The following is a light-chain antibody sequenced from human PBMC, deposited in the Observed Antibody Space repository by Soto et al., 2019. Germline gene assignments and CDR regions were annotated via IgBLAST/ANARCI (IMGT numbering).Light chain of an antibody. J-gene: IGKJ1*01. CDR3: QQYNPYTWT. Sequence: DIQMTQSPSTLSASVGDRVTITCRASQSISSWLAWYQQKPGKAPKLLIYDASSLESGVPSRFSGSGSGTEFTLTISSLQPDDFATYYCQQYNPYTWTFGHGTKVEIK. CDR2: DAS. V-gene: IGKV1-5*01. CDR1: QSISSW.